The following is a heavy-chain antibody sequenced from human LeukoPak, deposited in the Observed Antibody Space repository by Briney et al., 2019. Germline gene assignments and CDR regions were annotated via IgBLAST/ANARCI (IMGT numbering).Heavy chain of an antibody. D-gene: IGHD2/OR15-2a*01. J-gene: IGHJ4*02. CDR2: ISSSGSFI. CDR1: GFTFSDYY. V-gene: IGHV3-11*04. CDR3: ARTASSPREYSKDFAY. Sequence: GGSLRLSCAASGFTFSDYYMSWLRQAPGKGLEWVSYISSSGSFIYYADSVKGRFTISRDNAKNSLYLQMNSLRAEDTAVYYCARTASSPREYSKDFAYWGQGTRVTVSS.